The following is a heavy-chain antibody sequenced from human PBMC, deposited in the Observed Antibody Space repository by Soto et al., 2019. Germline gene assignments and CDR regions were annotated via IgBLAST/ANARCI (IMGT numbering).Heavy chain of an antibody. V-gene: IGHV1-24*01. D-gene: IGHD5-18*01. J-gene: IGHJ4*02. CDR2: FDPEDGET. CDR1: GYTLTELS. CDR3: ATGLTAMAPFDY. Sequence: ASVKVSCKXSGYTLTELSMHWVRQAPGKGLEWMGGFDPEDGETIYAQKFQGRVTMTEDTSTDTAYMELSSLRSEDTAVYYCATGLTAMAPFDYWGQGTLVTVSS.